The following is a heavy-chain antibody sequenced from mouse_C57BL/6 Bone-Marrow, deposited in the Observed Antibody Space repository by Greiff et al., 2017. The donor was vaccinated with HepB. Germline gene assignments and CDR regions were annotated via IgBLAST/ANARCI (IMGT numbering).Heavy chain of an antibody. CDR3: ARGFITRDWYFDV. CDR2: INPNNGGT. CDR1: GYTFTDYY. V-gene: IGHV1-26*01. D-gene: IGHD1-1*01. Sequence: VQLQQSGPELVKPGASVKISCKASGYTFTDYYMNWVKQSHGKSLEWIGDINPNNGGTSYNQKFKGKATLTVDKSSSTAYMELRSLTSEDSAVYYCARGFITRDWYFDVWGTGTTVTVSS. J-gene: IGHJ1*03.